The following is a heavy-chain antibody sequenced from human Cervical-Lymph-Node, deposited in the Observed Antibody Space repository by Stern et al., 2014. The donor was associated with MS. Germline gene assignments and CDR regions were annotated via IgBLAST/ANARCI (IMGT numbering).Heavy chain of an antibody. D-gene: IGHD6-13*01. CDR1: RGSISTYY. Sequence: QVQLQESGPRQVKTAETLSLTCSVSRGSISTYYWSWIRQPAGKGLEGFGRFPTTGNIGYNPSLKNRVTMSVAPSKNRFALQLKSVTAADTAMYFCARDGSWSPLDYWGQGILVTVS. V-gene: IGHV4-4*07. CDR3: ARDGSWSPLDY. J-gene: IGHJ4*02. CDR2: FPTTGNI.